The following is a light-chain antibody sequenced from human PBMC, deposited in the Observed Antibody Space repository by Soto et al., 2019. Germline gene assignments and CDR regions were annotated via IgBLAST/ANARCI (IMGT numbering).Light chain of an antibody. CDR1: ESVGGTF. CDR3: QQYGGSPRT. CDR2: GAS. J-gene: IGKJ1*01. V-gene: IGKV3-20*01. Sequence: EVVSTPSPGTLFLSPGERATISCRASESVGGTFLAWYQQEAGQAPRLLIHGASSRATGIPDRFSGSGSWTYFTLTISRLEPEDCAVYYCQQYGGSPRTFGRGTKVDIK.